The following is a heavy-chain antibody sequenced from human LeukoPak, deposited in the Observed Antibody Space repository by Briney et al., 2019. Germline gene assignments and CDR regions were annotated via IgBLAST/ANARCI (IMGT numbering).Heavy chain of an antibody. CDR1: GGSISSYY. Sequence: SETLSLTCTVSGGSISSYYWSWIRQPAGKGLEWIGRIYTSGSTNYNPSLKSRVTMSVDTSKNQFSLKLSSVTAADTAVYYCARDHGILGLNYYMDVWGKGTTVTVFS. D-gene: IGHD2-15*01. CDR3: ARDHGILGLNYYMDV. CDR2: IYTSGST. V-gene: IGHV4-4*07. J-gene: IGHJ6*03.